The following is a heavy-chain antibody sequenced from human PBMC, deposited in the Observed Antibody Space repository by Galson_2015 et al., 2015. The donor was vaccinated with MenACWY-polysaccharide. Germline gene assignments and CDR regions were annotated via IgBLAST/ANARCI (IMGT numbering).Heavy chain of an antibody. CDR1: GGSFSGYY. V-gene: IGHV4-34*01. CDR3: ARGVGARSRFGL. Sequence: ETLSLTCAVYGGSFSGYYWSWIRQPPGKGLEWIGEMNHSGSTNCNPSLKSRVTISVDTSQNQFSLRLTSVTAADTAVYYCARGVGARSRFGLWGQGTLVSVSS. J-gene: IGHJ5*02. CDR2: MNHSGST. D-gene: IGHD1-26*01.